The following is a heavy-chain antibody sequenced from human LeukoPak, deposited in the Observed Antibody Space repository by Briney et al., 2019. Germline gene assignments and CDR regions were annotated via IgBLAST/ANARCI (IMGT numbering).Heavy chain of an antibody. CDR2: IYYSGST. J-gene: IGHJ4*02. V-gene: IGHV4-59*01. CDR3: ARGDTVTTFDS. CDR1: GGSITSYY. D-gene: IGHD4-17*01. Sequence: ETLSLTCSVSGGSITSYYWSWIRQPPGKGLEWIGYIYYSGSTNHNPSLKSRVTMSVDTSTNQVSLKLSSVTAADTVIYFCARGDTVTTFDSWGQGTLVTVSS.